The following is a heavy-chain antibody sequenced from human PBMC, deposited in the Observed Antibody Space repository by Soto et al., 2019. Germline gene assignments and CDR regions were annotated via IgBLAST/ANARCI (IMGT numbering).Heavy chain of an antibody. CDR3: AKVASIAARTYYYGMDV. D-gene: IGHD6-6*01. CDR2: ISYDGSNK. V-gene: IGHV3-30*18. J-gene: IGHJ6*01. CDR1: GFTFSSYG. Sequence: QVQLVESGGGVVQPGRSLRLSCAASGFTFSSYGMHWVRQAPGKGLEWVAVISYDGSNKYYADSVKGRFTISRDNSKNTLYLQMNSLRAEDTAVYYCAKVASIAARTYYYGMDVW.